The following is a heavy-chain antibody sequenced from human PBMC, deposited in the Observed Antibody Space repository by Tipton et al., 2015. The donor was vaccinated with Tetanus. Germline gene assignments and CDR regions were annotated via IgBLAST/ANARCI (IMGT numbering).Heavy chain of an antibody. CDR2: TYGDGST. J-gene: IGHJ6*03. CDR1: GFSVSRKY. V-gene: IGHV3-53*01. Sequence: QLVQSGGGLIQPGGSLRLSCAASGFSVSRKYMTWVRQAPGKGLEWVSLTYGDGSTYYADSVKGRFTISRDNSKNTLYLQMSNLRAEDTAVYYCARDRGEDWTNFYYMDVWGKGATVIVSS. CDR3: ARDRGEDWTNFYYMDV. D-gene: IGHD3/OR15-3a*01.